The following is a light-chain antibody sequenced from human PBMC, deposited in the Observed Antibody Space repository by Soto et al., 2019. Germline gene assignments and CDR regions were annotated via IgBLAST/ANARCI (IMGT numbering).Light chain of an antibody. V-gene: IGKV1-17*01. CDR1: QGMRND. CDR2: AAS. Sequence: DIQVTQSPSSLSASVEDRVTITCRASQGMRNDLGWYQQKPGKAPKRLIYAASSLQSGVPSRFSGSGSGTEFSLTVSSLQPEDFATYYCLQQSSYPPLTFGGGTKVEIK. J-gene: IGKJ4*01. CDR3: LQQSSYPPLT.